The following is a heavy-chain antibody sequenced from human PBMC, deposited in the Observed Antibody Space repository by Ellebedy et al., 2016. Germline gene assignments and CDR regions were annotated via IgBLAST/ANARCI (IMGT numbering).Heavy chain of an antibody. Sequence: SETLSLTCNVSGASISSYYWSWIRQPPGKGLEWIGYIFYSGSSNYNPSLKSRVTISVDTSKNQFSLKLSSVTAADTAVYYCAALQWLAPAWYFDLWGRGTLVTVSS. V-gene: IGHV4-59*08. CDR3: AALQWLAPAWYFDL. J-gene: IGHJ2*01. D-gene: IGHD6-19*01. CDR1: GASISSYY. CDR2: IFYSGSS.